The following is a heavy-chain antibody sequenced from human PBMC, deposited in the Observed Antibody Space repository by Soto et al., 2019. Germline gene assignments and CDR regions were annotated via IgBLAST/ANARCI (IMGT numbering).Heavy chain of an antibody. Sequence: QVQLQQSGPGLVKPSQTLSLTCAISGDSVSSNTVSWNWVRQSPSRGLEWLGRTYYRSKWYSHYAVSVRSRIMINSDTSKNQFSLQLKSVTPEDTAVYFCVRVGVAAGSGYYYYHAMDVWCQGTTVTVSS. V-gene: IGHV6-1*01. D-gene: IGHD3-10*01. CDR1: GDSVSSNTVS. J-gene: IGHJ6*02. CDR3: VRVGVAAGSGYYYYHAMDV. CDR2: TYYRSKWYS.